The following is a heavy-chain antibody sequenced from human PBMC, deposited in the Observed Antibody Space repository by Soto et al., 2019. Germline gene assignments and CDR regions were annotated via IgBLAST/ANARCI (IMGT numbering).Heavy chain of an antibody. V-gene: IGHV3-11*01. Sequence: GGSLRLSCAASGFTFSDYYMSWIRQAPGKGLEWVSYISSSGSTIYYADSVKGRFTISRDNAKNSLYLQMNSLRAEDTAVYYCASSDCSGGSCYPGFQAFDIWGQGTMVTVSS. CDR3: ASSDCSGGSCYPGFQAFDI. J-gene: IGHJ3*02. CDR1: GFTFSDYY. D-gene: IGHD2-15*01. CDR2: ISSSGSTI.